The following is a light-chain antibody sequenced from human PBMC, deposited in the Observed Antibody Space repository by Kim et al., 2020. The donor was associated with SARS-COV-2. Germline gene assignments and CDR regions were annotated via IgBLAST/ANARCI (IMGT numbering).Light chain of an antibody. V-gene: IGLV4-69*01. CDR2: LNSDGSH. CDR3: QTWGTGIHWV. J-gene: IGLJ3*02. CDR1: RGHSSYA. Sequence: VKLTCTLSRGHSSYAIAWHQQQPEKGPRYLMKLNSDGSHSKGDGIPDRFSGSNSGAERYLTISSLQSEDEADYYCQTWGTGIHWVFGGGTQLTVL.